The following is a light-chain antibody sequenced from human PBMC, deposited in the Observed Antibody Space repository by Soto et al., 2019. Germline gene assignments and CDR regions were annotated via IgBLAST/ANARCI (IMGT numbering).Light chain of an antibody. CDR2: EVS. J-gene: IGKJ1*01. Sequence: IVMTQSPATLSLSPWERATLSCRASERLTGNLAWYQHRPGQAPRLLIYEVSTRATYIPARFSGRGSGTEFTLTVSSLQPDDFATFYCQQFHSFPWTFGQGTKVDIK. CDR1: ERLTGN. CDR3: QQFHSFPWT. V-gene: IGKV3-15*01.